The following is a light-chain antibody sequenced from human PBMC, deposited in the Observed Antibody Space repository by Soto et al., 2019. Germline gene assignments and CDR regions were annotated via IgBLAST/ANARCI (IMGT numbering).Light chain of an antibody. CDR3: QQFNSYPPLT. V-gene: IGKV1-13*02. J-gene: IGKJ4*01. CDR2: DAS. CDR1: QGISSA. Sequence: AIQLTQSPSSLSASVGDRVTITSRASQGISSALAWYQQKPGKAPKLLIYDASCLESGVPSRFSGSGSGTDFTLTISSLQPEDFATYYCQQFNSYPPLTFGGGTKVEIK.